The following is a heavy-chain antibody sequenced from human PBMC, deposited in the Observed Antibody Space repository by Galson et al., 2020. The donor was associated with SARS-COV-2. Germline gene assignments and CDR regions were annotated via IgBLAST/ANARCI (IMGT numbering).Heavy chain of an antibody. CDR1: GGSISSGGYY. V-gene: IGHV4-31*03. CDR3: ARDAFVPLRYGSGSYAFDI. J-gene: IGHJ3*02. D-gene: IGHD3-10*01. CDR2: IYYSGST. Sequence: ASETLSLTCTVSGGSISSGGYYWSWIRQHPGKGLEWIGYIYYSGSTYYNPSLKSRVTISVDTSKNQFSLKLSSVTAADTAVYDCARDAFVPLRYGSGSYAFDIWGQGTMVTVSS.